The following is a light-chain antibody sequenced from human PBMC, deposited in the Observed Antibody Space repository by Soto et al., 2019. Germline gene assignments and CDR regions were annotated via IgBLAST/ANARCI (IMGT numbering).Light chain of an antibody. CDR3: QKYNNAPLT. J-gene: IGKJ4*01. CDR1: QGIAPY. CDR2: ATS. V-gene: IGKV1-27*01. Sequence: DVQMTQSPSSRSAFVGDIVTITCRASQGIAPYLAWFQQKPGKVPKLLIYATSTLQSGVPSRFSGSGSGTDFTLTVTSLQPEDVGNYYCQKYNNAPLTFGGGPKVEIK.